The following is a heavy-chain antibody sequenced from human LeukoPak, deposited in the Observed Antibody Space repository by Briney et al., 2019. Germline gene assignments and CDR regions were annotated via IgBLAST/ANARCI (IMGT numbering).Heavy chain of an antibody. CDR3: ARVALRDDPYYGMDV. J-gene: IGHJ6*02. Sequence: PSETLSLTCTVSGGSVSSGSYYWSWIRQPPGKGLEWIGYIYYSGSTNYNPSLKSRVTISVDTSKNQFSLKLSSVTAADTAVYYCARVALRDDPYYGMDVWGQGTTVTVSS. V-gene: IGHV4-61*01. D-gene: IGHD5-12*01. CDR2: IYYSGST. CDR1: GGSVSSGSYY.